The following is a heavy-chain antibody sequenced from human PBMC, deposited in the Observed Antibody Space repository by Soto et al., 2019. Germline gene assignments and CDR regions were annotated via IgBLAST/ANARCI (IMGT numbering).Heavy chain of an antibody. J-gene: IGHJ4*02. Sequence: GGSLRLSCAASGFTFSSYSMNWVRQAPGKGLEWVSSISSSSSYIYYADSVKGRFTISRDNAKNSRYLQMNSLRAEDTAVYYSASLRSSGPYDHCGQGTLVTVTP. CDR3: ASLRSSGPYDH. CDR1: GFTFSSYS. D-gene: IGHD6-19*01. CDR2: ISSSSSYI. V-gene: IGHV3-21*01.